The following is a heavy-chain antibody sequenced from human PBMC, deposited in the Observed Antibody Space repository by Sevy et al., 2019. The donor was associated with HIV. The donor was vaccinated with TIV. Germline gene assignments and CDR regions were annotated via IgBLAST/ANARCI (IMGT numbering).Heavy chain of an antibody. D-gene: IGHD6-19*01. J-gene: IGHJ4*02. CDR2: IYTSGST. CDR3: AGRIAVAAFDY. V-gene: IGHV4-61*02. Sequence: SETLSLTCTVSGGSFSSSSYYWNWIRQPAGRGLEWIGRIYTSGSTNYNPSLTSRVTMSVDTSKNQFSLKLSSVTAADTAVYYCAGRIAVAAFDYWGQGNLVTVSS. CDR1: GGSFSSSSYY.